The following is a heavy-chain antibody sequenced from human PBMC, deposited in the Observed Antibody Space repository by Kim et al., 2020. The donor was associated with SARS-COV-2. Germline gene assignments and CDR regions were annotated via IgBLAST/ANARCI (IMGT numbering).Heavy chain of an antibody. D-gene: IGHD5-18*01. CDR3: VKSIQLWPFDY. Sequence: GGSLRLSCSASGFTFSSYAMHWVRQAPGKGLEYVSAISSNGGSTYYADSVKGRFTISRDNSKNTLYLQMSSLRAEDTAVYYCVKSIQLWPFDYWGQGTLVTVSS. CDR1: GFTFSSYA. J-gene: IGHJ4*02. V-gene: IGHV3-64D*09. CDR2: ISSNGGST.